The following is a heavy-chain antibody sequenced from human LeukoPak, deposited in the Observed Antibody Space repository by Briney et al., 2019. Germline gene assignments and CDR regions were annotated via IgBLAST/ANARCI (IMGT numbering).Heavy chain of an antibody. V-gene: IGHV3-23*01. J-gene: IGHJ4*02. CDR3: AKENPVGGTNYFDY. CDR1: GFTFSSYA. D-gene: IGHD1-26*01. CDR2: ISGSGGST. Sequence: GGSLRLSCAASGFTFSSYAMSWVRQAPGKGLEWVAAISGSGGSTYYADSVKGRLTISRDNSKNTLYLQMNSLRVEDRAVYYCAKENPVGGTNYFDYWGQGILVTVAS.